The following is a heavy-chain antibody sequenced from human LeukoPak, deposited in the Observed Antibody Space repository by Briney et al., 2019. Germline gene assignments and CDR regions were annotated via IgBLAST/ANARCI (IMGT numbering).Heavy chain of an antibody. CDR3: ASYLTSIPSGMDV. Sequence: GGSLRLSCAASGFTFSFYSMNWVRQAPGKGLVWVSRIKSDGSSTSYADSVKGRFTISRDNAKNTVYLQMNSLRAVDTAVYYCASYLTSIPSGMDVWGQGATVTVSS. CDR2: IKSDGSST. CDR1: GFTFSFYS. V-gene: IGHV3-74*01. J-gene: IGHJ6*02. D-gene: IGHD2/OR15-2a*01.